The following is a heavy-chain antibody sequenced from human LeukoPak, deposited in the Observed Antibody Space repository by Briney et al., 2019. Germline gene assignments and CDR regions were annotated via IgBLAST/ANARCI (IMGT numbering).Heavy chain of an antibody. Sequence: ASVKVSCKASGYTFTSKGLSWVRQVPGQGLEWMGWISTFRHNTDYAQNFQGRLTLTTDTFTSTAYMELRSLRSDDTAVYYCASDVDLLMDVWGQGTTVSVSS. D-gene: IGHD3-9*01. V-gene: IGHV1-18*01. CDR3: ASDVDLLMDV. CDR2: ISTFRHNT. J-gene: IGHJ6*02. CDR1: GYTFTSKG.